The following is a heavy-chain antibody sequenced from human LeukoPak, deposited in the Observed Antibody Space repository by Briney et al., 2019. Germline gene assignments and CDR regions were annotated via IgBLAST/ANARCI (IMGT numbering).Heavy chain of an antibody. V-gene: IGHV3-30*18. D-gene: IGHD1-26*01. CDR1: GFTFSSYG. CDR2: ISYDGSNK. J-gene: IGHJ4*02. Sequence: PGGSLRLSCAASGFTFSSYGMHWVRQAPGKGLEWVAVISYDGSNKYYADSVKGRFTISRDNSKNMLYLQMNSLRAEDTAVYYCANWNRIVGAIGYFDYWGQGTLVTVSS. CDR3: ANWNRIVGAIGYFDY.